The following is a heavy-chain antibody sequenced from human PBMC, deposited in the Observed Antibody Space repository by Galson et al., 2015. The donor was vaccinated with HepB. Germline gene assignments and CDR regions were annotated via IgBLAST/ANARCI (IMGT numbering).Heavy chain of an antibody. CDR3: ARSLGGSSFFTMDV. V-gene: IGHV3-30*03. CDR2: ISHDGTYQ. Sequence: SLRLSCAASTFIFSNSGMHWVRQAPGKSLELVAVISHDGTYQCYADSVTGRFTISSDSSENTLYLQMDSLRLEDTDVYYCARSLGGSSFFTMDVWGQGTTVTVAS. CDR1: TFIFSNSG. J-gene: IGHJ6*02. D-gene: IGHD6-13*01.